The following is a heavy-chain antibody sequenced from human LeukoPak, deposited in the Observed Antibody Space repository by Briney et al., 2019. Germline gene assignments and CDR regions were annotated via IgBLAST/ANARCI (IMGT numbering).Heavy chain of an antibody. Sequence: GGSLRLSCAASAFTFSTYAMSWVRQAPGKGLEWVSAISGSASFTYYADSVKGRLTISRDNSKSTLYLQMNSLRAEDTAVYYCAKAVASGRSFDYWGQGTLVTVSS. CDR2: ISGSASFT. CDR1: AFTFSTYA. V-gene: IGHV3-23*01. CDR3: AKAVASGRSFDY. D-gene: IGHD6-19*01. J-gene: IGHJ4*02.